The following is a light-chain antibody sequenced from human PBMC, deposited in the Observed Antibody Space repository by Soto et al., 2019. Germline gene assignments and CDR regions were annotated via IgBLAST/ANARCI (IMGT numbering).Light chain of an antibody. Sequence: EIVLTQSPGTLSLSPGERATLSCRASQSVNNNYLAWYQQKPGQAPRLLINGASSRATGIPDRFSGSGSGTDFTLSISRVEPEDFAVYFCQQYDNWPYTFGQGTKLEIK. CDR3: QQYDNWPYT. CDR2: GAS. J-gene: IGKJ2*01. CDR1: QSVNNNY. V-gene: IGKV3-20*01.